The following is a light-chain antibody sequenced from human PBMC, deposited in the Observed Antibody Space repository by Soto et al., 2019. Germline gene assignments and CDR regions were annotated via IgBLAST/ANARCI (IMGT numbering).Light chain of an antibody. V-gene: IGKV4-1*01. CDR2: WAS. CDR3: QQYYSTPLT. Sequence: DIGMTQSPAALAVSLGERATINCKSSQSVLYSSNNKHYLAWYQQKPGQPPKLLIYWASTRESGVPDRFSGSGSGTDFTLTISSLQAEDVAVYYCQQYYSTPLTFGGGNKLEIK. J-gene: IGKJ4*01. CDR1: QSVLYSSNNKHY.